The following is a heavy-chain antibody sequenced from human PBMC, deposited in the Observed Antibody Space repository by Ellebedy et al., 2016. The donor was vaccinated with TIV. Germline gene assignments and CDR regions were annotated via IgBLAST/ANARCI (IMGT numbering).Heavy chain of an antibody. CDR2: IDTGGSGT. J-gene: IGHJ6*02. CDR1: GLTFSHFW. Sequence: GGSLRLXCAVSGLTFSHFWMHWVRQVPGKGLVWVSRIDTGGSGTSYADSVKGRFTISRDNAKNSLYLQMNSLRAEDTAVYYCARDRDPYSSSWYGLEDYYYGMDVWGQGTTVTVSS. D-gene: IGHD6-13*01. V-gene: IGHV3-74*01. CDR3: ARDRDPYSSSWYGLEDYYYGMDV.